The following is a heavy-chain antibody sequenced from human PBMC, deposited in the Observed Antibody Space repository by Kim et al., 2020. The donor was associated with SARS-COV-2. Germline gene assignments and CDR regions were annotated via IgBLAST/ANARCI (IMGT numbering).Heavy chain of an antibody. Sequence: SETLSLTCTVSGGSISSSSYYWGWIRQPPGKGLEWIGSIYYSGSTYYNPSLKSRVTISVDTSKNQFSLKLSSVTAADTAVYYCARCTKYNWFDPWGQGTLVTVSS. CDR1: GGSISSSSYY. D-gene: IGHD2-8*01. J-gene: IGHJ5*02. CDR3: ARCTKYNWFDP. V-gene: IGHV4-39*01. CDR2: IYYSGST.